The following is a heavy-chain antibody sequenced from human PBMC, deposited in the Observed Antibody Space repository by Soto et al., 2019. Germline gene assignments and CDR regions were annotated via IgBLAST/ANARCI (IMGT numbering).Heavy chain of an antibody. CDR1: GNYVCNLRAC. D-gene: IGHD2-21*01. J-gene: IGHJ4*01. CDR2: TYYRSKWYY. V-gene: IGHV6-1*01. CDR3: ARGERYCGRIFDY. Sequence: QTLSLPYAVTGNYVCNLRACWGRDRTSTSRGLEWLGRTYYRSKWYYEYAVSVRGRVTINPDTSKNQYSLQLNSVTPEDTAVDFCARGERYCGRIFDYWGQRKPVTVFS.